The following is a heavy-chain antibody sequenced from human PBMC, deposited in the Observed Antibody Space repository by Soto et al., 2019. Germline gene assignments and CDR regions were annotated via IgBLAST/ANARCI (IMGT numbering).Heavy chain of an antibody. CDR1: GFTFSSYA. CDR2: ISGSGGST. D-gene: IGHD4-17*01. Sequence: EVQLLESGGGLVQPGGSLRLSCAASGFTFSSYAMSWVRQAPGKGLEWVSAISGSGGSTYYADSVKGRFGISRDNSKNTLYLQMNVLGGEDTAVYYCAKVSIWVTTYFFDFWGQGTLVTVSS. CDR3: AKVSIWVTTYFFDF. J-gene: IGHJ4*02. V-gene: IGHV3-23*01.